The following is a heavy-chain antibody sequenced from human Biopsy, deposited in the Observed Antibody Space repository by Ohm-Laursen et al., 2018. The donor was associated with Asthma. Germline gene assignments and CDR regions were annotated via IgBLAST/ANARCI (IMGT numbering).Heavy chain of an antibody. V-gene: IGHV4-39*01. CDR1: GGSISSSSYY. CDR3: VSPPGY. Sequence: SDTLSLTWTVSGGSISSSSYYWGWIRRPPGKGLEFIGTIYYSGSTYYNPSLKSRVILSVDASKNQFSLKLTSVTAADTAVYYCVSPPGYWGQGTRVTVSS. J-gene: IGHJ4*02. CDR2: IYYSGST.